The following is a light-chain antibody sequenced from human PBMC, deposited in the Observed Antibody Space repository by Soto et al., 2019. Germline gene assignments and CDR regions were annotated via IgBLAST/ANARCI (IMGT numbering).Light chain of an antibody. CDR3: QRYDSLRT. CDR2: GAS. CDR1: QGIRND. Sequence: DIQMTQSPSSLSASVGDRVTITCRASQGIRNDLAWYQQKPGQAPRLLIYGASNRATGIPDRFSGSGSGTDFTLTITRLEPEDFAMYYCQRYDSLRTFGQGTKVEI. V-gene: IGKV1-NL1*01. J-gene: IGKJ1*01.